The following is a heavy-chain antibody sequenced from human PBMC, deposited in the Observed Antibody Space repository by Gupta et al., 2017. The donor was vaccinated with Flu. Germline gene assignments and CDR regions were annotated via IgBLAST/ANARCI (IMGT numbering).Heavy chain of an antibody. V-gene: IGHV3-30*03. J-gene: IGHJ4*02. D-gene: IGHD5-18*01. CDR2: ILDDGLEQ. CDR1: A. Sequence: AMHWVRLSPGKGLEWVAVILDDGLEQHYSHSVKGRFSISRDNLMKTLFLEMNSLRPEDTAVYYCAHARGYREGYYFDYWGQGTLVAVS. CDR3: AHARGYREGYYFDY.